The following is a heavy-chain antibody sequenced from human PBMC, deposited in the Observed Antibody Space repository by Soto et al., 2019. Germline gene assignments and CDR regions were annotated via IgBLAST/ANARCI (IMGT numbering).Heavy chain of an antibody. CDR3: AHNPPQDSGAFDI. V-gene: IGHV2-5*02. CDR1: GFSLRTTVVG. D-gene: IGHD6-19*01. J-gene: IGHJ3*02. CDR2: LYWDDDN. Sequence: SGPTLVNPTQALTLTCTFSGFSLRTTVVGVGWIRQPPGKALEWLALLYWDDDNRYNPSLKSRLTLTKDTSKSQVVLTLTNVDPADTATYYCAHNPPQDSGAFDIWGQGTMVTVSS.